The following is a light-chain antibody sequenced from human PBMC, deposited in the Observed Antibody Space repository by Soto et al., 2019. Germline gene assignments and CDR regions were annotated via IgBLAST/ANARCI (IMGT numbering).Light chain of an antibody. CDR2: GAS. CDR3: QQYNKWPPYT. Sequence: EMVMTQSPANLSVSPGERATRSCRASHSVSSNLAWYQQKPGQGPRLLIYGASTRATSIPARFSGSGSGTEFTLTINSLQSEDFAVYYCQQYNKWPPYTFGQGTKLEIK. CDR1: HSVSSN. V-gene: IGKV3-15*01. J-gene: IGKJ2*01.